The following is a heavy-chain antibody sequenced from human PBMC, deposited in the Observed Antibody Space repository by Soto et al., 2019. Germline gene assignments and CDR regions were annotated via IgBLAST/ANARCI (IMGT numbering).Heavy chain of an antibody. CDR2: INPSGGTT. J-gene: IGHJ4*02. V-gene: IGHV1-46*01. CDR1: GYTFTSHY. CDR3: ARDRCDTTSCYECDY. D-gene: IGHD2-2*01. Sequence: QVQLVQSGAEVKKSGASVKVSCKASGYTFTSHYMHWARQAPGQGLEWMGIINPSGGTTRFAQKFQGRVTLTRDTSTNTVYMELSSLRSDDTAVYYCARDRCDTTSCYECDYWGQGTLVTVSS.